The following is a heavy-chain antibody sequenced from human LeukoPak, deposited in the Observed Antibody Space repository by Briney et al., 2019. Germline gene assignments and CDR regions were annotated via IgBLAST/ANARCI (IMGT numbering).Heavy chain of an antibody. V-gene: IGHV1-8*01. CDR2: MSPNSGNT. CDR3: ARGPPNWGYDY. J-gene: IGHJ4*02. Sequence: ASVRVSCKAPGYTFTSYDINWVRQAPGQGPEWMGWMSPNSGNTGYAQKFQGRVTMTRSTSMSTAYMELSSLRSEDTAVYYCARGPPNWGYDYWGQGTLVTVSS. D-gene: IGHD7-27*01. CDR1: GYTFTSYD.